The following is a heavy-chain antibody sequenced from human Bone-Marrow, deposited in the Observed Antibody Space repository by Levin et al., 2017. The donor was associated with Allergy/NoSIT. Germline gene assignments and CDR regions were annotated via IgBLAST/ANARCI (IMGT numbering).Heavy chain of an antibody. J-gene: IGHJ4*02. CDR2: INSDGSST. V-gene: IGHV3-74*01. Sequence: HGESLKISCAASGFTFSTYWMHWVRQPPGKGLVWVSHINSDGSSTNYADSVKGRFTISRDNAKNTLYLQMNSLRAEDTAVYYCVRSYYSSPDNWGQGTLVTVSS. CDR3: VRSYYSSPDN. D-gene: IGHD4-11*01. CDR1: GFTFSTYW.